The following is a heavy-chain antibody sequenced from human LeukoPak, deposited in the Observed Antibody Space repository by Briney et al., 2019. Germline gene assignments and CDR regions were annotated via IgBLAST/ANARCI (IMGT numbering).Heavy chain of an antibody. CDR1: GFTFSSYW. D-gene: IGHD3-3*01. V-gene: IGHV3-7*01. Sequence: PGGSLRLSCAASGFTFSSYWMSWVRQAPGKGLEWVANIKQDGSEKYYVDSVKGRFTISRDNAKNSLYLQMNSLRAEDTAVYYCARDRPYYDFWSGFDYWGQGTLVTVSS. CDR3: ARDRPYYDFWSGFDY. CDR2: IKQDGSEK. J-gene: IGHJ4*02.